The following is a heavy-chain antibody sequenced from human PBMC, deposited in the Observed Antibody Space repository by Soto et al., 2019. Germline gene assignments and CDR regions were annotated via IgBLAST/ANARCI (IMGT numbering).Heavy chain of an antibody. CDR2: IGASGAGT. D-gene: IGHD2-21*01. V-gene: IGHV3-23*01. CDR3: AKCAVLSATSGGWCNWFGP. J-gene: IGHJ5*02. CDR1: EFTFRNYA. Sequence: EVQLLESGGGLVQPGGPLRLSFTASEFTFRNYAMSWVRQAPGKGLEWVSAIGASGAGTHYSDSVKGRFTISRDNSKNTVYVQMNSLRAEDTGVYYCAKCAVLSATSGGWCNWFGPWGQGTLVTVSS.